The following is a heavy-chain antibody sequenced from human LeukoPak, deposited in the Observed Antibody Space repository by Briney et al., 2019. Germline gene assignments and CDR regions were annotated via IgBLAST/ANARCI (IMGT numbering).Heavy chain of an antibody. D-gene: IGHD4-11*01. CDR3: AREFPYSNYGQGRLNYYYYMDV. V-gene: IGHV4-34*01. Sequence: LRLSCAASGFTFSDYYMSWIRQPPGKGLEWIGEINHSESTNYNPSPKSRVTISVDTSKNQFSLKLSSVTAADTAVYYCAREFPYSNYGQGRLNYYYYMDVWGKGTTVTVSS. CDR1: GFTFSDYY. J-gene: IGHJ6*03. CDR2: INHSEST.